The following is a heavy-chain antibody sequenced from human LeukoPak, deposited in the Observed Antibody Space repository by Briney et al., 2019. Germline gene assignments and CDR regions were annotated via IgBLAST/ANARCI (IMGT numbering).Heavy chain of an antibody. Sequence: GGSLRLSCAASGFTFSSYAMHWVRQAPGKGLEWVAVMSFDGTHIYYANSVKGRFTSRDNSKNTLYLQMNSLRDEDTAVYHCARCSGYGMDVWGQGTTVTVSS. D-gene: IGHD3-10*02. CDR1: GFTFSSYA. CDR2: MSFDGTHI. CDR3: ARCSGYGMDV. J-gene: IGHJ6*02. V-gene: IGHV3-30-3*01.